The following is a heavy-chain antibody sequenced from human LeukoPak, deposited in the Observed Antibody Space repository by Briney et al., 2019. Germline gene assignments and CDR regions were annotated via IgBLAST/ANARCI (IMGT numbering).Heavy chain of an antibody. CDR3: ARDHYGSGSYYNNGFDY. CDR1: GYTFTGYY. V-gene: IGHV1-2*02. Sequence: ASVKVSCKASGYTFTGYYMHWVRQAPGQGLEWMGWINPNSGGTNYAQKFQGRVTMTRDTSISTAYMEVSRLRSDDTAVYYCARDHYGSGSYYNNGFDYWGQGTLVTVSS. D-gene: IGHD3-10*01. CDR2: INPNSGGT. J-gene: IGHJ4*02.